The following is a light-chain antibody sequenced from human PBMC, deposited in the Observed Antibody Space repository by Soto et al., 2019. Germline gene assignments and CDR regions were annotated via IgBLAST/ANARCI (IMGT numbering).Light chain of an antibody. CDR2: EVR. CDR3: SSYTSSISYV. Sequence: QSALTQPASVSGSPGQSITISCTGTSSDVGGYDYVSWYQQHPGKAPKLIIYEVRNRPSGVSNRFSGSKSGNTASLTISGLQAEDEADFFCSSYTSSISYVFGPGNKATVL. J-gene: IGLJ1*01. CDR1: SSDVGGYDY. V-gene: IGLV2-14*01.